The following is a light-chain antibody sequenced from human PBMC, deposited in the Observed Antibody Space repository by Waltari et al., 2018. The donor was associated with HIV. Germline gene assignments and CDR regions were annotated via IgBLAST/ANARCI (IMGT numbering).Light chain of an antibody. CDR2: DVT. J-gene: IGLJ3*02. CDR1: SSDGCSYNF. V-gene: IGLV2-14*03. CDR3: SSYTSNNMLV. Sequence: SPLPQPASVSGSFESSITISCTGTSSDGCSYNFVSWYQQHPGKAHKLILYDVTHRPSVVSNRFSGTKSGNAASLIISVLHAEDEADYSCSSYTSNNMLVFGGGTKLTVL.